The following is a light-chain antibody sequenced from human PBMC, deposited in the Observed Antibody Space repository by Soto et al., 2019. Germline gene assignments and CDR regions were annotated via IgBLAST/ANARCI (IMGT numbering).Light chain of an antibody. Sequence: QSALTQPASVSGSPAQSITISCTGTSGDVGVYKFVSWYQQHPGKAPKLIIYEVSNRPSGVSSRFSGSMSGNTASLTISGLQAEDEADYYCGSYTGTIYVFGTGTEVTVL. CDR2: EVS. CDR1: SGDVGVYKF. CDR3: GSYTGTIYV. J-gene: IGLJ1*01. V-gene: IGLV2-14*01.